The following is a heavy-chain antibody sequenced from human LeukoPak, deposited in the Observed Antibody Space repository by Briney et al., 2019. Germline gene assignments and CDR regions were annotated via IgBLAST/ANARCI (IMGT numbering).Heavy chain of an antibody. J-gene: IGHJ4*02. CDR3: ARGYYDFWSGYSLPPDY. Sequence: VSVKVSCKASGYTFTSYAMHWVRQAPGQRLEWMGWINAGNGNTKYSQKFQGRVTITRDTSASTAYMELSSLRSEDTAVYCCARGYYDFWSGYSLPPDYWGQGTLVTVSS. CDR2: INAGNGNT. V-gene: IGHV1-3*01. D-gene: IGHD3-3*01. CDR1: GYTFTSYA.